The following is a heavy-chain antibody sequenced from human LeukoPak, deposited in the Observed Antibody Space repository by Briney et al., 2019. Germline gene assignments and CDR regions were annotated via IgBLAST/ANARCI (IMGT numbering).Heavy chain of an antibody. Sequence: PGGSLRLSCAASGSTFSNYGIHWVRQAPGKGLEWVAFIRYDGSDKYYADSVKGRFTISRDSSKNTVYLQMNSLRDEDTAVYYCAKSPYRGGSSWTEFDYWGQEPWSPSPQ. CDR2: IRYDGSDK. D-gene: IGHD6-13*01. J-gene: IGHJ4*01. CDR1: GSTFSNYG. CDR3: AKSPYRGGSSWTEFDY. V-gene: IGHV3-30*02.